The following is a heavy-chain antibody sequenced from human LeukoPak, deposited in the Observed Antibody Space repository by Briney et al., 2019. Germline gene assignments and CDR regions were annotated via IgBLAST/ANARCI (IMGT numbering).Heavy chain of an antibody. J-gene: IGHJ6*03. CDR2: INPNSGGT. V-gene: IGHV1-2*02. CDR3: ARGTYSGYDDGYYYYYMDV. Sequence: ASVKVSCKASGYTFTCYYMHWARQAPGQGLEWMGWINPNSGGTNYAQKFQGRVTMTRDTSISTVYMELSRLRSDDTAVYYCARGTYSGYDDGYYYYYMDVWGKGTTVTVSS. CDR1: GYTFTCYY. D-gene: IGHD5-12*01.